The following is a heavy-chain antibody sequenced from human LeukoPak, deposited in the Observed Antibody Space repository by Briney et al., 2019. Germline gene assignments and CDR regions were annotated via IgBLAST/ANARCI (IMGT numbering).Heavy chain of an antibody. CDR3: AKDRRRSTSYLIDY. V-gene: IGHV3-30*18. Sequence: GGSLRLSCAASGFTFSSYGMHWVRQVPGKGLEWVAVISYDGSNKYYADSVKGRFTISRDNSKNTLYLQMNSLRAEDTAVYYCAKDRRRSTSYLIDYWGQGTLVTVSS. CDR2: ISYDGSNK. CDR1: GFTFSSYG. D-gene: IGHD2-2*01. J-gene: IGHJ4*02.